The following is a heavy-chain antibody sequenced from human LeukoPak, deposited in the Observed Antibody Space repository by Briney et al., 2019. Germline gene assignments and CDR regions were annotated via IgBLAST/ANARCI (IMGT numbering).Heavy chain of an antibody. J-gene: IGHJ5*02. CDR1: GYTFTSYD. Sequence: ASVKVSCKASGYTFTSYDINWVRQATGQGLEWMGWMNPNSDNTGYAQKFQGRVTMTRNTSISTAYMELSRLRSDDTAVYYCARGSYYYDSSGSPWGQGTLVTVSS. CDR2: MNPNSDNT. CDR3: ARGSYYYDSSGSP. V-gene: IGHV1-8*01. D-gene: IGHD3-22*01.